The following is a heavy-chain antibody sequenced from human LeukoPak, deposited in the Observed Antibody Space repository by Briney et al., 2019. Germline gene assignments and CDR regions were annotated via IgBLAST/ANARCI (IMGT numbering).Heavy chain of an antibody. J-gene: IGHJ4*02. CDR2: ISYDGSNK. CDR1: GFTFSSYA. Sequence: PGGSLRLSCAASGFTFSSYAMHWVRQAPGKGLEWVAVISYDGSNKYYADSVKGRFTISRDNSKNTLYLQMNSLRAEDTAVYYCASGGEYQLLLLLDYWGQGTLVTVSS. V-gene: IGHV3-30-3*01. CDR3: ASGGEYQLLLLLDY. D-gene: IGHD2-2*01.